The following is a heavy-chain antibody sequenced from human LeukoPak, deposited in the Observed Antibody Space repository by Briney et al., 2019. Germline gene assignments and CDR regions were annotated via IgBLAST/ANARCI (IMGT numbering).Heavy chain of an antibody. CDR2: ISFSGSTI. V-gene: IGHV3-48*03. CDR3: ARGGYYDSSGYYYVGYFHH. J-gene: IGHJ1*01. Sequence: GGSLRLSCAASGFTFSSYEMNWVRQAPGKGLEWVSYISFSGSTIYYADSVKGRFTISRDNAKNSLYVQTNSLRAEDTAVYYCARGGYYDSSGYYYVGYFHHWGQGTLVTVSS. CDR1: GFTFSSYE. D-gene: IGHD3-22*01.